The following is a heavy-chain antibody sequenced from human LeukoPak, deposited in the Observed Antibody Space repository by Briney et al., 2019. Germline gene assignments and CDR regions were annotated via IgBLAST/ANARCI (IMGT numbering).Heavy chain of an antibody. Sequence: KTSETLSLTCAVYGGSFSGYYWSWIRQPPGKGLEWIGEINHSGSTNYNPSLKSRVTISVDTSKNQFSLQLSSVTAADTAFYFCARSRGGFGDYGSWFDPWGQGTLVTVSS. CDR1: GGSFSGYY. J-gene: IGHJ5*02. CDR3: ARSRGGFGDYGSWFDP. CDR2: INHSGST. D-gene: IGHD4-17*01. V-gene: IGHV4-34*01.